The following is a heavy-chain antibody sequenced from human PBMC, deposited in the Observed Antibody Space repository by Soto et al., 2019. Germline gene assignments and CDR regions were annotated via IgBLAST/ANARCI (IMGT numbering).Heavy chain of an antibody. Sequence: QVQLVESGGGVVQPGRSLRLSCAASGFTFSSYGMHWVSKAPGKGLEWVAVIWSDGSNKYYADSVKGRFTISRDNSKNTLYLQVNSLRAEDTAVYYCAKEFWSGPFDYWGQGTLVTVSS. V-gene: IGHV3-33*06. D-gene: IGHD3-3*01. CDR3: AKEFWSGPFDY. J-gene: IGHJ4*02. CDR1: GFTFSSYG. CDR2: IWSDGSNK.